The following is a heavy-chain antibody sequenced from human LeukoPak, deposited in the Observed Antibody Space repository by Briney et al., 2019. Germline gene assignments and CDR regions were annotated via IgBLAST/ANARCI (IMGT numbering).Heavy chain of an antibody. V-gene: IGHV3-7*01. D-gene: IGHD6-19*01. J-gene: IGHJ4*02. CDR2: IKPDGSER. CDR3: ARDNHGWAFSTY. CDR1: GFIFGDYW. Sequence: PGGSLRLSCGGSGFIFGDYWMNWVRQAPGKGLEWVAIIKPDGSERFYVDSVKGRFTISRDNAKNLLYLQMNSLRVEDTATYYCARDNHGWAFSTYWGQGTLVIVSS.